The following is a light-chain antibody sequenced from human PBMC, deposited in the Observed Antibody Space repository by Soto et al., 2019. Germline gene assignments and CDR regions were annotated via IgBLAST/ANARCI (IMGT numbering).Light chain of an antibody. CDR1: SSNIGAGYD. V-gene: IGLV1-40*01. CDR3: QSYDSSLSGVV. CDR2: GNS. J-gene: IGLJ2*01. Sequence: QSVLTQPPSVSGAPGQRVTISCTGSSSNIGAGYDVHWYQQLPGTAPKLLIYGNSNRPSGVPDRFSGSKSGTSASRAITGLQAEDDADYYGQSYDSSLSGVVFGGGTQLTVL.